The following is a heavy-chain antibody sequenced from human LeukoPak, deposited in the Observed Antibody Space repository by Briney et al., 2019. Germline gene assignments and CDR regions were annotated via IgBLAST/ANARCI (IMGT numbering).Heavy chain of an antibody. CDR3: ARGVTPDY. CDR2: IKQDGSGK. CDR1: GFTFNTYW. Sequence: SGGSLRLSCAASGFTFNTYWMSWVRQAPGKGLEWVANIKQDGSGKYYVDSVKGRFTISRDDAKNSLYLQMNGLRAEDTAVYFWARGVTPDYWGQGALVSVFS. D-gene: IGHD2-21*02. J-gene: IGHJ4*02. V-gene: IGHV3-7*01.